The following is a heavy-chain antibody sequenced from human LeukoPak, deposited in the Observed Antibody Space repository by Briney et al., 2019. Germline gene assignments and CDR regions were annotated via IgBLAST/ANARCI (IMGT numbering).Heavy chain of an antibody. Sequence: MSSETLSLTCTVSGGSISSGDYYWRWIRQPPGKGLEWIGYIYYSGSTFHYNPSLKSRVTISVDTSKIQFSLKLSSVAATDTAVYFCARLRFDFWSGYTHPYFDYWGQGTLVTVSS. D-gene: IGHD3-3*01. CDR1: GGSISSGDYY. CDR3: ARLRFDFWSGYTHPYFDY. CDR2: IYYSGST. J-gene: IGHJ4*02. V-gene: IGHV4-30-4*08.